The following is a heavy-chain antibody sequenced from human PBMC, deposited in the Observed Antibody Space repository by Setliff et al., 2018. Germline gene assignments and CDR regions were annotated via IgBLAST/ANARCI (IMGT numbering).Heavy chain of an antibody. CDR1: GFTFSSYS. Sequence: PGGSLRLSCAASGFTFSSYSMNWVRQAPGKGLEWVSYISSSSSTIYYADSVKGRFTISRDNAKKSLYLQMNSLRAEDTAVYYCATDRNYYDSDTFYDAFDIWGQGTMVTVSS. CDR3: ATDRNYYDSDTFYDAFDI. D-gene: IGHD3-22*01. CDR2: ISSSSSTI. J-gene: IGHJ3*02. V-gene: IGHV3-48*04.